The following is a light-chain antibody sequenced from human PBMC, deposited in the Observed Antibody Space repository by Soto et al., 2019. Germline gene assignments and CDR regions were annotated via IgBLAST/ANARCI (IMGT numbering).Light chain of an antibody. J-gene: IGKJ2*01. CDR1: QSISSW. CDR2: KAY. V-gene: IGKV1-5*03. Sequence: DIQMTQSPSTLSASVGDRVTITCRSSQSISSWWAWYKQKPGKAPKLLSYKAYRLASGVPSRFSGSGSGTEFTLTISSLQPDDVATYLCQQYNIYSRYTFRQGTKLEIK. CDR3: QQYNIYSRYT.